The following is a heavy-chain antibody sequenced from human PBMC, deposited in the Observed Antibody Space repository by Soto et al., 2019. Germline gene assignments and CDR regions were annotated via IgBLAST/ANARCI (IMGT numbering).Heavy chain of an antibody. CDR2: IYSSGST. D-gene: IGHD6-13*01. CDR1: GDSVSSYY. CDR3: VRHVRSGSWGVDV. V-gene: IGHV4-59*08. Sequence: QVQLQETGPGLVKPSETLSLTCTVSGDSVSSYYWSWIRQPPGKGLEWIGYIYSSGSTNYNPSLKGRVTVSLGTSKNQLSLRLSSVTAADTALYYCVRHVRSGSWGVDVWGQGTTVTGSS. J-gene: IGHJ6*01.